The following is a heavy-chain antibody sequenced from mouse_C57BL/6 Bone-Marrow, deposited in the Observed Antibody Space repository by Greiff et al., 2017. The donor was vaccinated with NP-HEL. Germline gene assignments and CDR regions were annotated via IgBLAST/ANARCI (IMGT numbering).Heavy chain of an antibody. V-gene: IGHV14-1*01. CDR3: TTTLLRPYYFDY. J-gene: IGHJ2*01. Sequence: EVQLQQSGAELVRPGASVKLSCTASGFNIKDYYMHWVKQRPEQGLEWIGRIDPEDGDTEYAPKFQGKATMTADTSSNTAYLQLSSLTSEDTAVYYCTTTLLRPYYFDYWGQGTTLTVSS. D-gene: IGHD1-2*01. CDR2: IDPEDGDT. CDR1: GFNIKDYY.